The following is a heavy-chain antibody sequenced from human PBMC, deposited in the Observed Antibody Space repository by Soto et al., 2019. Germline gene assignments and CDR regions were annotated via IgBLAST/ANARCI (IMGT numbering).Heavy chain of an antibody. CDR2: INHSGST. Sequence: QVQLQQWGAGLLKPSETLSLTCAVYGGSFSGYYWSWIRQPPGKGLEWIGEINHSGSTNYNPSLKSRVTISVDTSKNQFSLKLSSVTAADTAVYYCARAKYHDFWSRHHYWYFDLWGRGTLVTVSS. CDR1: GGSFSGYY. D-gene: IGHD3-3*01. J-gene: IGHJ2*01. V-gene: IGHV4-34*01. CDR3: ARAKYHDFWSRHHYWYFDL.